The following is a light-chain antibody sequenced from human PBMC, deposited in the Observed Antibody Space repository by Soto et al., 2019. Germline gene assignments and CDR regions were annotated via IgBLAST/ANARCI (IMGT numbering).Light chain of an antibody. CDR1: SSDIGSNT. J-gene: IGLJ1*01. Sequence: QSVLTQPPSASGTPGQRVTISCSGSSSDIGSNTVNWYQQLPGTAPKLLIYNNNQRPSGVPDRFSGSKSGTSPSLAISGLQSEDEADYYCAAWDDSLNGFVFGTGTKVTVL. CDR2: NNN. V-gene: IGLV1-44*01. CDR3: AAWDDSLNGFV.